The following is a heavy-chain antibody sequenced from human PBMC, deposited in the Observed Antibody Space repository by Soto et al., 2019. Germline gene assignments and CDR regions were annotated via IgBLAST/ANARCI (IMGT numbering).Heavy chain of an antibody. V-gene: IGHV2-5*02. CDR3: AHSRCGGDCLQSYSSHSYYGMDV. D-gene: IGHD2-21*02. CDR2: IYWDDDK. CDR1: GFSLSTGGVG. J-gene: IGHJ6*02. Sequence: QITLKESGPSLVKPTQTLTLTCTFSGFSLSTGGVGVGWIRQPPGKALEWLALIYWDDDKRYSPSLRSRLTVTKDNSKHQVVLTMTNMDPVDTATYYCAHSRCGGDCLQSYSSHSYYGMDVWGQRTTVTVSS.